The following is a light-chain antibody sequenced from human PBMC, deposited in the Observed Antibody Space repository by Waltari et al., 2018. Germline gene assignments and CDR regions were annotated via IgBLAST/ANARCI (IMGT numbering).Light chain of an antibody. J-gene: IGKJ2*01. V-gene: IGKV3-11*01. Sequence: EIVLTQSPATLPLSPGERATLSCRASQSVGSYLAWYQQKPGQAPRLLIYDASNRATGIPARFSGSGSGTDFTLTISSLEPEDFAVYYCQHRSNWPRTFGQGTKLEIK. CDR1: QSVGSY. CDR2: DAS. CDR3: QHRSNWPRT.